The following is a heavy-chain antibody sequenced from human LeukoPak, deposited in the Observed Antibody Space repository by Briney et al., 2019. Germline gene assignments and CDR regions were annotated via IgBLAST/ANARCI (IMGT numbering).Heavy chain of an antibody. D-gene: IGHD3-22*01. CDR3: AKDMPQLTMIVVGWFDY. CDR1: GFTFSSYA. V-gene: IGHV3-23*01. Sequence: TGGSLRLSCAASGFTFSSYAMSWVRQAPGKGLEWVSAISGSGGSTYYADSVKGRFTISRDNSKNTLYLQMNSLRAEDTAVYYCAKDMPQLTMIVVGWFDYWGQGTLVTVSS. CDR2: ISGSGGST. J-gene: IGHJ4*02.